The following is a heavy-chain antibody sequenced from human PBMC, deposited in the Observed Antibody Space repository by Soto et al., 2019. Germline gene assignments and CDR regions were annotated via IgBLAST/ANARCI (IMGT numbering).Heavy chain of an antibody. CDR1: GFTFSAYI. Sequence: GGSLRLSCAVSGFTFSAYIMNLVRQAPGKGLEWISYISSGGDTIYYADSVRGRFTVSRDNTKNSLYLQMDSLRDEDTAVYYCARDRSTIYGVVTPIDYWGQGTLVTVSS. CDR2: ISSGGDTI. J-gene: IGHJ4*02. V-gene: IGHV3-48*02. CDR3: ARDRSTIYGVVTPIDY. D-gene: IGHD3-3*01.